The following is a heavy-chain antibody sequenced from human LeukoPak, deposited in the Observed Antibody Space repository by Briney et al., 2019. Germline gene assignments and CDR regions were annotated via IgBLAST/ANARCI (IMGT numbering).Heavy chain of an antibody. CDR2: ISAYNGNT. D-gene: IGHD3-10*01. CDR1: GYTFTSYG. CDR3: ARAVMVRGARPDY. J-gene: IGHJ4*02. Sequence: ASVKVSCKASGYTFTSYGISWVRQAPGQGLEWMGWISAYNGNTNYAQKLQGRVTMTTDTSTSTAYMELNRLRSDDTAMYYCARAVMVRGARPDYWGQGTLVSVSS. V-gene: IGHV1-18*01.